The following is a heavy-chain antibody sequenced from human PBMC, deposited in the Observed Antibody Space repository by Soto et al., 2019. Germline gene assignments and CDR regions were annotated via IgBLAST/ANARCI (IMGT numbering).Heavy chain of an antibody. D-gene: IGHD6-13*01. CDR2: TYYRSKWYN. V-gene: IGHV6-1*01. CDR3: ARGTSGSWYYYYYGMDV. J-gene: IGHJ6*02. CDR1: GDSVSSNSAA. Sequence: SQTLSLTCAISGDSVSSNSAAWNWIRQSPSRGLEWLGRTYYRSKWYNDYAVSVKSRITINPDTPKNQFSLQLNSVTPEDTAVYYCARGTSGSWYYYYYGMDVWGQGTTVTVSS.